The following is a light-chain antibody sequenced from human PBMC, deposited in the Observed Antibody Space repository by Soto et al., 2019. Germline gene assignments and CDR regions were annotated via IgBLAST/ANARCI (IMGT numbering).Light chain of an antibody. CDR3: CSYTGSSKV. J-gene: IGLJ3*02. CDR1: SSDVGNYNY. Sequence: QSALTQPASVSGSPGQSITISCTGSSSDVGNYNYVSWYRQDPGKAPQLMIYEVGKRPSGVSNRFSGSKSGNTASLTISGLQAEDEADYYCCSYTGSSKVFGGGTKVTVL. V-gene: IGLV2-23*02. CDR2: EVG.